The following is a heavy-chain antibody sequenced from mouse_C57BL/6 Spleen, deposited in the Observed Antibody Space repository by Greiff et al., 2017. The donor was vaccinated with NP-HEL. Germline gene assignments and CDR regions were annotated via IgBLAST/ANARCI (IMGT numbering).Heavy chain of an antibody. CDR1: GYTFTSYW. J-gene: IGHJ3*01. D-gene: IGHD2-4*01. CDR3: ARAGYYDPWFAY. Sequence: QVQLQQPGAELVRPGSSVKLSCKASGYTFTSYWMHWVKQRPIQGLEWIGNIDPSDSETHYNQKFKDKATLTVDKSSSTAYMQLSSLTSEDSAVYYCARAGYYDPWFAYWGQGTLVTVSA. CDR2: IDPSDSET. V-gene: IGHV1-52*01.